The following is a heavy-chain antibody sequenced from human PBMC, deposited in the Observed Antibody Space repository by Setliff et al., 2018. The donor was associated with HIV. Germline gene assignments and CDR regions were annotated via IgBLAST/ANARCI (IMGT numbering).Heavy chain of an antibody. CDR3: TRASGFGELLHGFDI. CDR2: IIPISGTV. D-gene: IGHD3-10*01. J-gene: IGHJ3*02. V-gene: IGHV1-69*05. Sequence: SVKVSCKASGGTFSSYAISWVRQAPGQGLEWMGGIIPISGTVNYAQKFWGRVTITTHESTSTAYMEVTSLTSEDTAVYYCTRASGFGELLHGFDIWGQGTMVTVSS. CDR1: GGTFSSYA.